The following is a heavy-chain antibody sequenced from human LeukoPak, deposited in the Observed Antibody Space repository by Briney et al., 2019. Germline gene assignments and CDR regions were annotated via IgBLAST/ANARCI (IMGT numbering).Heavy chain of an antibody. J-gene: IGHJ5*02. CDR2: IYYSGST. D-gene: IGHD3-3*01. V-gene: IGHV4-59*08. CDR1: GGSISSYY. CDR3: ARHPYYDFWSGYYTGGRGITWLDP. Sequence: PSETLSLTCTVSGGSISSYYWSWIRQPPGKGLEWIGYIYYSGSTNYNPSLKSRVTISVDTSKNQFSLKLSSVTAADTAVYYCARHPYYDFWSGYYTGGRGITWLDPWGQGTLVTVSS.